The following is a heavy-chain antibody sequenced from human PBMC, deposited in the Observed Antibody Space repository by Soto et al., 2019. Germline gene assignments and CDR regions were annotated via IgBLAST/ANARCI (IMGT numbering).Heavy chain of an antibody. CDR1: GYSFTTYG. CDR2: ISGYNGNT. CDR3: AREGPAPYFYYGMDV. J-gene: IGHJ6*02. V-gene: IGHV1-18*01. Sequence: QVQLVQSRGEVKKPGASVKVSCKTSGYSFTTYGISWVRQAPGQGLEWMGWISGYNGNTNYAQNLQGRVTMTTDTATRTAYMELRSLRSYDTAVYYCAREGPAPYFYYGMDVWGQGSTVTVSS.